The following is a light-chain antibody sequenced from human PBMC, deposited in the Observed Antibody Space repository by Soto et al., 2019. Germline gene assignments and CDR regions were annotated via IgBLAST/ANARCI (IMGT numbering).Light chain of an antibody. CDR3: QQYNSYPQT. J-gene: IGKJ1*01. CDR1: QSIIIW. Sequence: DIQMTQSPSTLSASVGDRVIITCRASQSIIIWLAWYQQKPGKAPKLLIYKASSLESGVPSRFSGSGSGTEFTLTISSLQPDDFATYYCQQYNSYPQTFGQGTKVEIK. V-gene: IGKV1-5*03. CDR2: KAS.